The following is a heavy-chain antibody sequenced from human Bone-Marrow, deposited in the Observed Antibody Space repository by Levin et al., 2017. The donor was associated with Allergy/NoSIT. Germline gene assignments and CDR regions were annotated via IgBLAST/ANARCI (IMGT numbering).Heavy chain of an antibody. J-gene: IGHJ5*02. CDR1: GYTFTGYY. CDR2: INPNSGGT. D-gene: IGHD6-19*01. V-gene: IGHV1-2*02. Sequence: GESLKISCQASGYTFTGYYMHWVRQAPGQGLEWMGWINPNSGGTNYAQKFQGRVTMTRDTSISTAYMELSRLRSDDTAVYYCARGRYSSGWDDHSPLFDPWGQGTLVTVSS. CDR3: ARGRYSSGWDDHSPLFDP.